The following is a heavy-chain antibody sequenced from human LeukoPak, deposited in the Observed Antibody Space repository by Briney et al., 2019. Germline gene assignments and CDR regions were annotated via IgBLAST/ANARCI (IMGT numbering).Heavy chain of an antibody. J-gene: IGHJ5*02. D-gene: IGHD2-15*01. V-gene: IGHV4-34*01. CDR2: INHSGST. CDR3: ARDRADRLGSP. Sequence: SETLSLTCAVYGGSFSGYYWSWIRQPPGKGLEWIGEINHSGSTNYNPSLKSRVTISVDTSKNQFSLKLSSVTAADTAVYYCARDRADRLGSPWGQGTLVTVSS. CDR1: GGSFSGYY.